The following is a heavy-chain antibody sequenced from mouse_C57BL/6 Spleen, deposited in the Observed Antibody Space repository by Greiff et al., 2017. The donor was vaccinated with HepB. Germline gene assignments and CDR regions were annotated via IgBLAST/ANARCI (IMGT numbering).Heavy chain of an antibody. Sequence: VQLQQSGAELVRPGTSVKMSCKASGYTFTNYWIGWAKQRPGHGLEWIGDIYPGGGYTNYNEKFKGKATLTADKSSSTAYMQFSSLTSEDSAIYYCARWGTVVATRNYAMDYWGQGTSVTVSS. CDR1: GYTFTNYW. CDR3: ARWGTVVATRNYAMDY. J-gene: IGHJ4*01. V-gene: IGHV1-63*01. CDR2: IYPGGGYT. D-gene: IGHD1-1*01.